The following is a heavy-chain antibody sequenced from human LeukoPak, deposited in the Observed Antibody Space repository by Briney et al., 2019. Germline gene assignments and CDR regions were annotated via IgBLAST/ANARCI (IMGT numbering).Heavy chain of an antibody. D-gene: IGHD3-22*01. CDR1: GFTPTNFD. V-gene: IGHV1-8*01. Sequence: ASVKASCKASGFTPTNFDINWVRQAPGQGLEWMGWMNSNTGNTGYAQEFQGRVTMTRDTSIGTAYMELTNLRSEDTAVYYCARGRRGSSGPWSWYLDLWGRGTLITASS. J-gene: IGHJ2*01. CDR2: MNSNTGNT. CDR3: ARGRRGSSGPWSWYLDL.